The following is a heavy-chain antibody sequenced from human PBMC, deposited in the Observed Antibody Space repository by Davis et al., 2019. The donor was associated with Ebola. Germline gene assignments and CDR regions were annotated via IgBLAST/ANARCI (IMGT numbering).Heavy chain of an antibody. D-gene: IGHD6-19*01. Sequence: ASVKVSCKASGYTFTSYGISWVRQAPGQGLEWMGWISAYNGNTNYAQKLQGRVTMTTDTSTSTAYMELRSLRSDDTAVYYCARIPGLQWLVPGRWFDPWGQGTLVTVSP. V-gene: IGHV1-18*01. J-gene: IGHJ5*02. CDR1: GYTFTSYG. CDR3: ARIPGLQWLVPGRWFDP. CDR2: ISAYNGNT.